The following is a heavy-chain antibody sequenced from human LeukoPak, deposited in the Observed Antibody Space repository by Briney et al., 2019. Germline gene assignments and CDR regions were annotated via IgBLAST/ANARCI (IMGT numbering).Heavy chain of an antibody. CDR2: IIPIFGTA. CDR1: GGTFSSYA. CDR3: AEVHNRHNYYGSDNNWFDP. D-gene: IGHD3-10*01. J-gene: IGHJ5*02. V-gene: IGHV1-69*01. Sequence: ASVKVSCKASGGTFSSYAISWVRQAPGQGLEWMGGIIPIFGTANYAQKFQGRVTITADESTSTAYMELSSLRSEDTAVYYCAEVHNRHNYYGSDNNWFDPWGQGTLVTVSS.